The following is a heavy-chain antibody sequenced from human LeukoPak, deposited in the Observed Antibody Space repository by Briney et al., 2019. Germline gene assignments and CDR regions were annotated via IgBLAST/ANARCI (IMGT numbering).Heavy chain of an antibody. CDR1: GGTFSSYA. Sequence: ASVKVSCKASGGTFSSYAISWVRQAPGQGLEWMGRIIPILGIANYAQKFQGRVTITADKSTSTAYMELSSLRSEDTAVYYCARDIRGYSYGYSRGFDYWGQGTLVTVSS. CDR3: ARDIRGYSYGYSRGFDY. D-gene: IGHD5-18*01. J-gene: IGHJ4*02. V-gene: IGHV1-69*04. CDR2: IIPILGIA.